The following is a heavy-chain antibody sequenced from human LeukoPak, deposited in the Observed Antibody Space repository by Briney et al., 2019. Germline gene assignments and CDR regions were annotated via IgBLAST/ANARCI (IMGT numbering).Heavy chain of an antibody. D-gene: IGHD3-22*01. V-gene: IGHV4-59*11. CDR2: IYYNGST. Sequence: SETLSLTCTVSGGSISSHYWSWIRQPPGKGLEWIGYIYYNGSTSHNPSLKSRVTISVDTSKNQFSLKLSSVTAADTAVYYCARDGGGDYYDSSGYRRYYYYGMDVWGQGTTVTVSS. J-gene: IGHJ6*02. CDR3: ARDGGGDYYDSSGYRRYYYYGMDV. CDR1: GGSISSHY.